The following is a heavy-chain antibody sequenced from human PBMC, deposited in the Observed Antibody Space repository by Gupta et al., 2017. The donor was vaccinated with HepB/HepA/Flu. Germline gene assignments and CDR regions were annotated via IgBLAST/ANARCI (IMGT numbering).Heavy chain of an antibody. CDR2: IAYTGNT. CDR1: GGSISTNGHY. Sequence: QLQVQESGPGLVKPSETLSLTCPVSGGSISTNGHYWGWIRQSPGTGLEWIGSIAYTGNTYYNPSFKSRVAMSRDTSKNQFSLRLTSVSDADTAVYFCALRSNYASPFDYWGQGSLVTVSS. D-gene: IGHD4-11*01. CDR3: ALRSNYASPFDY. J-gene: IGHJ4*02. V-gene: IGHV4-39*01.